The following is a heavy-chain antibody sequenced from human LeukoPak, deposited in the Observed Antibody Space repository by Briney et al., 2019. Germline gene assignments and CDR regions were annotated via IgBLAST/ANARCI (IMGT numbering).Heavy chain of an antibody. Sequence: PGGSLRLSCAASGFTFSSYAMHWVRQAPGKGLEYVSAISSNGGSTYYANSVKGTFTISRDNSKTTLYLQMGSLRAEDMAVYYCAREGLRASLDYWGQGTLVTVSS. J-gene: IGHJ4*02. CDR2: ISSNGGST. D-gene: IGHD5-12*01. CDR1: GFTFSSYA. CDR3: AREGLRASLDY. V-gene: IGHV3-64*01.